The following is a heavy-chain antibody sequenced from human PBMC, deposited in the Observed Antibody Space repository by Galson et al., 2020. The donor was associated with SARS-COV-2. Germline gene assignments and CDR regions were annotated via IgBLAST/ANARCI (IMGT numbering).Heavy chain of an antibody. J-gene: IGHJ3*02. CDR2: ISWNSGSI. Sequence: SLKISCAASGFTFDDYAMHWVPQAPGKGLEWVSGISWNSGSIGYADSVKGRFTISRDNAKNSLYLQMNSLRAEDTALYYCAKLTYQDDAFDIWGQGTMVTVSS. CDR3: AKLTYQDDAFDI. CDR1: GFTFDDYA. D-gene: IGHD2-2*01. V-gene: IGHV3-9*01.